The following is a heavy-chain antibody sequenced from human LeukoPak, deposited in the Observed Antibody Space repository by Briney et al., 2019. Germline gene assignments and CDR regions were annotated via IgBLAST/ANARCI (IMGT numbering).Heavy chain of an antibody. CDR3: ARGGRLRFLEWPLVSDY. CDR1: GYTFTSYA. J-gene: IGHJ4*02. Sequence: GASVKVSCKASGYTFTSYAMNWVRQAPGQGLEWMGWINTNTGNPTYAQGFTGRFVFSLDTSVSTAYLQISSLKAEDTAVYYCARGGRLRFLEWPLVSDYWGQGTLVTVSS. CDR2: INTNTGNP. V-gene: IGHV7-4-1*02. D-gene: IGHD3-3*01.